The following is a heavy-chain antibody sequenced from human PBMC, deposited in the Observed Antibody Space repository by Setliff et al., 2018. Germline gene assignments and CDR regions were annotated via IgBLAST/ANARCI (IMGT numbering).Heavy chain of an antibody. V-gene: IGHV1-8*01. CDR3: ARGALLLQFLEWLPRHYYMDV. CDR2: MNPNSDKT. Sequence: ASVKVSCKASGYIFTSYDIIWVRQATGQGLEWMGWMNPNSDKTGYAQKFQGRITMTRNTSISTAYMELSSLRSEDTAVYYCARGALLLQFLEWLPRHYYMDVWGKGTTVTVSS. D-gene: IGHD3-3*01. J-gene: IGHJ6*03. CDR1: GYIFTSYD.